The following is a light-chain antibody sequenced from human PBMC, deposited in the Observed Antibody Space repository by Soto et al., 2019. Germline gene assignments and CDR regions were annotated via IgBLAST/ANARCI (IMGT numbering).Light chain of an antibody. J-gene: IGLJ1*01. CDR2: EVT. CDR3: ISYTSGTSPYV. V-gene: IGLV2-14*01. Sequence: QSALTQPASVSGSPGQSITISCTGTSSDVGGYNYVSWYQHHPGKAPKLIIYEVTNRPSGVSNRFSGSKSGNTASLTISGLQAEDDSDYYCISYTSGTSPYVFGTGTQLTVL. CDR1: SSDVGGYNY.